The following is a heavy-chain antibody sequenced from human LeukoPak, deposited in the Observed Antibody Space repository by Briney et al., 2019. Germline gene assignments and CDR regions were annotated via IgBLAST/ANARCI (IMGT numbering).Heavy chain of an antibody. CDR3: ARGRNDFWSGYYRGFDY. V-gene: IGHV1-2*02. D-gene: IGHD3-3*01. CDR2: INPNSGGT. CDR1: GYTFTSYY. Sequence: GASVKVSCKASGYTFTSYYMHWVRQAPGQGLEWMGWINPNSGGTNYAQKFQGRVTITRNTSISTAYMELSSPRSEDTAVYYCARGRNDFWSGYYRGFDYWGQGTLVTVSS. J-gene: IGHJ4*02.